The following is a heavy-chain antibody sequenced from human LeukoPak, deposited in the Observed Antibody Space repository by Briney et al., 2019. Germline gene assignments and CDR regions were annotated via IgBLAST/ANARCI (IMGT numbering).Heavy chain of an antibody. CDR1: GFTFSSYA. D-gene: IGHD3-22*01. J-gene: IGHJ4*02. Sequence: GGSLRLSCAASGFTFSSYAMSWVRQAPGKGLEWVSAISGSGGSTYYADSVKGRFTISRDNSKNTLYLQMNSLRAEDTAVYYCARGEPYYYDSSGYYLPYWGQGTLVTVSS. V-gene: IGHV3-23*01. CDR3: ARGEPYYYDSSGYYLPY. CDR2: ISGSGGST.